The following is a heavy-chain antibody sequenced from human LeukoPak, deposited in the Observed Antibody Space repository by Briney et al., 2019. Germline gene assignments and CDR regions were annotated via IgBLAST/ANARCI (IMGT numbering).Heavy chain of an antibody. CDR3: ARDHVVGLAPFDP. D-gene: IGHD2-21*01. J-gene: IGHJ5*02. V-gene: IGHV1-3*04. Sequence: ASVKVSCKASGYTFTDNAMHWVRQAPGERLEWMGWINTGKGNTKYSQKFQGRVTITMDTSASTAYMELSSLRSEDTAVYYCARDHVVGLAPFDPWGQGTLVTVSS. CDR1: GYTFTDNA. CDR2: INTGKGNT.